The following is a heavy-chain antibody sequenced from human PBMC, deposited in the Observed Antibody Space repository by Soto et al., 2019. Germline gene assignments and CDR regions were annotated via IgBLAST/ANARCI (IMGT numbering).Heavy chain of an antibody. D-gene: IGHD2-21*01. J-gene: IGHJ2*01. CDR3: ARDPGNSDWYFDL. CDR1: GGSISSYY. CDR2: IYYTGIT. V-gene: IGHV4-59*01. Sequence: QVQLQESGPGLVKPSETLSLTCTVYGGSISSYYWSWIRQPPGKGLEWIWYIYYTGITNYNPSLKSRVTISVDTNRNQFSLKLTSVTAADTGVYYFARDPGNSDWYFDLWGRGTMVTVSS.